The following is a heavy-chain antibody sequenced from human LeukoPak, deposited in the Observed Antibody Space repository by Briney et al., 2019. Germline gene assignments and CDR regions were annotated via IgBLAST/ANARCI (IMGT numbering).Heavy chain of an antibody. J-gene: IGHJ4*02. CDR2: ISSSGSTI. D-gene: IGHD3-9*01. CDR3: AKGRYFDWTPFDY. Sequence: GGSLRLSCAASGFTFSSYEMNWVRQAPGKGLEWVSYISSSGSTIYYADSVKGRFTISRDNSKNTLYLQMNSLRAEDTAVYYCAKGRYFDWTPFDYWGQGTLVTVSS. CDR1: GFTFSSYE. V-gene: IGHV3-48*03.